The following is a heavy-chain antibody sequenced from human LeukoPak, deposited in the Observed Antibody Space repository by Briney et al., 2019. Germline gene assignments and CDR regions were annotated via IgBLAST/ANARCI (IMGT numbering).Heavy chain of an antibody. Sequence: GGSLRLSCAASGFTFSSYGMHWVRQAPGKGREWVAVIRYDGSNKYYADSVKGRFTISRDNSKNTLYLQMNSLRAEDTAVYYCAKGGIAVAVHFDYWGQGTLVTVSS. CDR1: GFTFSSYG. CDR2: IRYDGSNK. J-gene: IGHJ4*02. CDR3: AKGGIAVAVHFDY. D-gene: IGHD6-19*01. V-gene: IGHV3-30*02.